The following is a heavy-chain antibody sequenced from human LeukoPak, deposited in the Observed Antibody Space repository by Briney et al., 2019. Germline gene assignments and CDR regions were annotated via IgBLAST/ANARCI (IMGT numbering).Heavy chain of an antibody. CDR2: ISYDGSNK. J-gene: IGHJ6*02. Sequence: GGSLRLSCAASGFTFSSYAMHWVRQAPGKGLEWVAVISYDGSNKYYADSVKGRFTISRDNSKNTLYLQMNSLRAEDTAVYYCAKYSGSYLPYYYYGMDVWGQGTTVTVSS. CDR1: GFTFSSYA. V-gene: IGHV3-30-3*02. CDR3: AKYSGSYLPYYYYGMDV. D-gene: IGHD1-26*01.